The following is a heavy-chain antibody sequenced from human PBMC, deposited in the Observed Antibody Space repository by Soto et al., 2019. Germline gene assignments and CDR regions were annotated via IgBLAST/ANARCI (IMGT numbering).Heavy chain of an antibody. CDR2: ISGSGGST. CDR1: GFTFSSYA. J-gene: IGHJ4*02. Sequence: GGSLRLSCAASGFTFSSYAMSWVRQAPGKGLEWVSAISGSGGSTYYADSVKGRFTISRDNSKNTLYLQMNSLRAEDTAVYYCAKDIARSYGDYTGVSDYWGQGTLVTVSS. D-gene: IGHD4-17*01. V-gene: IGHV3-23*01. CDR3: AKDIARSYGDYTGVSDY.